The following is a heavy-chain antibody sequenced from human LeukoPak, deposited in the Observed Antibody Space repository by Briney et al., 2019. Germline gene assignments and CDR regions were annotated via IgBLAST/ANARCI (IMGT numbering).Heavy chain of an antibody. CDR1: GYSISSGYY. Sequence: SETLSLTCTVSGYSISSGYYWGWIRQPPGKGLEWIGEIYHSGSTNYNPSLKSRVTISVDKSKNQFSLKLSSVTAADTAVYYCTRIDTTVGFDYWGQGTLVTVSS. D-gene: IGHD4-17*01. CDR3: TRIDTTVGFDY. CDR2: IYHSGST. J-gene: IGHJ4*02. V-gene: IGHV4-38-2*02.